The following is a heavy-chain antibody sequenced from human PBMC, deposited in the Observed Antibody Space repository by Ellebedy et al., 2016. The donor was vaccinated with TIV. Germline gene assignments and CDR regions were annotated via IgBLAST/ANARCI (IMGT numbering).Heavy chain of an antibody. CDR3: GRMGGDSDGWGWGMDV. J-gene: IGHJ6*02. CDR1: GFSLSTSGMS. Sequence: SGPTLVKPTQTLTLTCTFSGFSLSTSGMSVTWIRQPPGKALEWLERLDWDDDKYYSTSLKTRLTISKDTSKNQVVLTMTNMDPVDTATYYCGRMGGDSDGWGWGMDVWGQGTTVTVSS. D-gene: IGHD5-18*01. V-gene: IGHV2-70*11. CDR2: LDWDDDK.